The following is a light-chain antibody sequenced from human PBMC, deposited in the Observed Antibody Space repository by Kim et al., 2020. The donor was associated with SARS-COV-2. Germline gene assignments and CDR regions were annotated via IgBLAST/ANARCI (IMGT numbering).Light chain of an antibody. V-gene: IGLV4-69*01. Sequence: QLVLTQSPSASASLGASVKLTGTLSSGHSSYAIAWHQQQPEKGPRYLMKLNSDGSHSKGDGIPDRFSGSSSGAERYLTISSLQSEDEADYYCQTWGTGIGFGGGTKVTDL. CDR3: QTWGTGIG. J-gene: IGLJ3*02. CDR1: SGHSSYA. CDR2: LNSDGSH.